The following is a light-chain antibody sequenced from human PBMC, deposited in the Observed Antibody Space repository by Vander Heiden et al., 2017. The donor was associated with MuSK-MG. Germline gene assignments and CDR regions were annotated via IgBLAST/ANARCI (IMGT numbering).Light chain of an antibody. CDR1: QSVSSN. CDR3: QRDNNCRRT. V-gene: IGKV3-15*01. CDR2: GAS. J-gene: IGKJ5*01. Sequence: EILMTQSPATLSVSPSDRDTLSCRARQSVSSNLAWYQQKSWQAPRLLIYGASTRATGIPARLRGRRPGTEFTLTMISLQSEDFAVYYCQRDNNCRRTFGQGTRLEIK.